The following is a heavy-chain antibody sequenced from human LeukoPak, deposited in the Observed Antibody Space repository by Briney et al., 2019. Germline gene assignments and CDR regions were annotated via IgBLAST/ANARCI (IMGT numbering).Heavy chain of an antibody. CDR3: ARDPTLSSSWYGY. Sequence: PGGSLRLSCAASGFTFSSYAMHWVRQAPGKGLEWVAVISYDGSNKYYADSVKGRFTISRDNSKNTLYLQMNSLRAEDTAVYYCARDPTLSSSWYGYWGQGTLVTVSS. D-gene: IGHD6-13*01. J-gene: IGHJ4*02. V-gene: IGHV3-30-3*01. CDR2: ISYDGSNK. CDR1: GFTFSSYA.